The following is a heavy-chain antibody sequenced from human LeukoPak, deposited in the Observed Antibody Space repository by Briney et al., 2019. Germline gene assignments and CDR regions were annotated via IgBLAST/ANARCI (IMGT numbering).Heavy chain of an antibody. J-gene: IGHJ4*02. Sequence: SETLSLTCTVSGGSISSGSYSWSWIRQPPGKGLEWIGSIYYSGSTYYNPSLKSRVTISVDTSKNQFSLKLSSVTAADTAVYYCARAKAMVTGGIDYWGQGTLVTVSS. D-gene: IGHD5-18*01. CDR1: GGSISSGSYS. CDR3: ARAKAMVTGGIDY. V-gene: IGHV4-39*07. CDR2: IYYSGST.